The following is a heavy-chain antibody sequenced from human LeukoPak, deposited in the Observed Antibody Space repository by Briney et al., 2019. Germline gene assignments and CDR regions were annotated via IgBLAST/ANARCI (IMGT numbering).Heavy chain of an antibody. CDR3: ARGTPFSSSWYY. D-gene: IGHD6-13*01. J-gene: IGHJ4*02. CDR1: GDSISSGGYY. CDR2: IYYSGST. V-gene: IGHV4-31*03. Sequence: PSETLSLTCTVSGDSISSGGYYWSWIRQHPGEGLEWLGYIYYSGSTYYNPSLKSRVTISVDTSKNQFSLKLSSVTAADTAVYYCARGTPFSSSWYYWGQGTLVTVSS.